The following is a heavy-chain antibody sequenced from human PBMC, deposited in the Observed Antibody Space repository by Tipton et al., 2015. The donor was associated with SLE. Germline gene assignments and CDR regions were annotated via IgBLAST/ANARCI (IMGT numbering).Heavy chain of an antibody. V-gene: IGHV4-34*01. CDR2: INHSGST. CDR3: ARDVGSYGDWYFDL. CDR1: GGSFSGYY. D-gene: IGHD1-26*01. J-gene: IGHJ2*01. Sequence: TLSLTCAVYGGSFSGYYWNWIRQPPGKGLEWIGEINHSGSTNYNPSLKSRVTISVDTSKKQFSLKLSSVTAADTAVYYCARDVGSYGDWYFDLWGRGTLVTVSS.